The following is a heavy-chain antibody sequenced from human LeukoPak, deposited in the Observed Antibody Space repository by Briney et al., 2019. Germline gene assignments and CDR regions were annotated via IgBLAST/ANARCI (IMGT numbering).Heavy chain of an antibody. CDR1: GFTFSSYS. CDR2: ISSSSSYI. Sequence: PGGSLGLSCAASGFTFSSYSMNWVRQAPGKGLEWVSSISSSSSYIYYADSVKGRFTISRDNAKNSLYLQMNSLRAEDTAVYYCARDHVVHAFDIWGQGTMVTVSS. V-gene: IGHV3-21*01. D-gene: IGHD2-21*01. CDR3: ARDHVVHAFDI. J-gene: IGHJ3*02.